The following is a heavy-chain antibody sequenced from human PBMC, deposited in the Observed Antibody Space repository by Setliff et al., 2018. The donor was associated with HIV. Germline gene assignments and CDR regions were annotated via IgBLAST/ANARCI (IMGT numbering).Heavy chain of an antibody. Sequence: PGGSLRLSCAASGFSLDDYAMHWVRQVPGKGLEWVSGLSWNSDDIDYVDSVRGRFTISRDNAKNSLYLQMNSLKIEDTALYYCARMGRMDVWGKGTTVTVSS. J-gene: IGHJ6*03. CDR3: ARMGRMDV. V-gene: IGHV3-9*01. D-gene: IGHD2-8*01. CDR1: GFSLDDYA. CDR2: LSWNSDDI.